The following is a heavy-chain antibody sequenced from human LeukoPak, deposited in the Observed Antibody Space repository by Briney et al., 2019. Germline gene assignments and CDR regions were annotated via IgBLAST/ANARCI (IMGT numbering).Heavy chain of an antibody. Sequence: PGGSLRLSCAASGFTFSRSWMDWVRQAPGKGLVSVANIKEDGSETHYVDSAKGRFTISRDNAKNTLFLQVDSLRVEDTAIYYCSYSLNYWGQGTLVTVSS. CDR1: GFTFSRSW. CDR2: IKEDGSET. V-gene: IGHV3-7*01. CDR3: SYSLNY. D-gene: IGHD2-21*01. J-gene: IGHJ4*02.